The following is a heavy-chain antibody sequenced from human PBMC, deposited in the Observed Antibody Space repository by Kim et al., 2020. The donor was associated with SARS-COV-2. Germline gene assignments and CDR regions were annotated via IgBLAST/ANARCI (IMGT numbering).Heavy chain of an antibody. Sequence: LETLSLTCSVSSDSISSYYCSWIRQLPRNGLDGLGYIYYSGSTDYNPSLKTRVTISWDTSRNPFSLELTSVTEADTVVYSCARSHGRASWPQLDSWGQG. CDR2: IYYSGST. J-gene: IGHJ4*02. CDR3: ARSHGRASWPQLDS. V-gene: IGHV4-59*01. D-gene: IGHD2-2*01. CDR1: SDSISSYY.